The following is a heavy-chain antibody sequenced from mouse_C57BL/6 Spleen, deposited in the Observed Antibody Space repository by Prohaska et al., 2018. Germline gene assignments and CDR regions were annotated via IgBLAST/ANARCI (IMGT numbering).Heavy chain of an antibody. Sequence: EVQLVESGGGLVKPGGSLKLSCAASGFTFSDYGMHWVRQAPEKGLEWVAYISRGSSTIYYADTVKGRFTISRDNAKNTLFLQMTSLRSEDTAMYYCAILRYWYFDVWGTGTTVTVSS. V-gene: IGHV5-17*01. J-gene: IGHJ1*03. CDR1: GFTFSDYG. CDR2: ISRGSSTI. CDR3: AILRYWYFDV. D-gene: IGHD1-1*01.